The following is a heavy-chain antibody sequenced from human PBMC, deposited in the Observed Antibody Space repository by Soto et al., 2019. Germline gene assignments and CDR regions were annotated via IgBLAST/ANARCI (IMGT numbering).Heavy chain of an antibody. CDR2: ISSSSSYI. CDR3: ARDPRYYDFWSGYYGWDV. CDR1: GFTFSSYN. V-gene: IGHV3-21*01. Sequence: GGCLRRSGSASGFTFSSYNMNWVRQAPGKGLEWVSSISSSSSYIYYADSVKGRFTISRDNAKNSLYLQMNSLRAEDTAVYYCARDPRYYDFWSGYYGWDVWGQGTTVTVS. J-gene: IGHJ6*02. D-gene: IGHD3-3*01.